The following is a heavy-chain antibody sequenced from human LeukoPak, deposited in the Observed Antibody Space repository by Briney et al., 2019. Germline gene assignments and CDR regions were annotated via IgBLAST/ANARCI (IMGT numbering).Heavy chain of an antibody. V-gene: IGHV5-51*01. D-gene: IGHD3-22*01. CDR3: ARRAGNSGYFSDAFDI. CDR2: IYPGDSNT. Sequence: GESLKISCKGSEYSFTNYWIGWVRQMPGKGLEWMGIIYPGDSNTRYSPSFQGQVTISADKSINTAYLQWSSLKASDTAMYYCARRAGNSGYFSDAFDIWAQGTMVTVSS. J-gene: IGHJ3*02. CDR1: EYSFTNYW.